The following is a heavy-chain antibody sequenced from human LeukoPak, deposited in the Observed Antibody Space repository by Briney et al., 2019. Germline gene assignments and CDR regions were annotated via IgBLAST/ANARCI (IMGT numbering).Heavy chain of an antibody. CDR3: ARETLSDYYLDY. CDR2: IWYDGTNK. CDR1: GFTFSSHG. J-gene: IGHJ4*02. V-gene: IGHV3-33*01. D-gene: IGHD2-21*02. Sequence: GGSLRLSCAASGFTFSSHGIHWVRQAPGRGLEWVAVIWYDGTNKYYEDSVKGRFSISRDDSKNTLYLQMNSLRAEDTAVYYCARETLSDYYLDYWGQGTLVTVSS.